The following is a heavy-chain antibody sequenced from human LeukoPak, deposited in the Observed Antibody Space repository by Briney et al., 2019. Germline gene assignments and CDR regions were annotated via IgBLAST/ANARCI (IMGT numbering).Heavy chain of an antibody. D-gene: IGHD3-3*01. CDR1: GFSFSNYA. Sequence: GGSLRLSCAASGFSFSNYAMSWVRQAPGKGPEWVSDIRASSGRTYYADSVKGRFTISRDNSKNTLYLQMNSLRADDTALYYCARDSDFYDSLTFYGMDVWGQGTTVIVSS. V-gene: IGHV3-23*01. CDR3: ARDSDFYDSLTFYGMDV. J-gene: IGHJ6*02. CDR2: IRASSGRT.